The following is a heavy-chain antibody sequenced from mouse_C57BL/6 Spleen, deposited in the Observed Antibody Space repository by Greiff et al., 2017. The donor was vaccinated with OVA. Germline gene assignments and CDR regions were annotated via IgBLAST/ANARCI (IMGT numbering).Heavy chain of an antibody. D-gene: IGHD2-4*01. CDR1: GFTFSDYY. Sequence: EVQLVESEGGLVQPGSSMKLSCTASGFTFSDYYMAWVRQVPEKGLEWVANINYDGSSTYYLDSLKSRFIISRDNAKNILYLQMSSLKSEDTATYYCARENDFFDYWGQGTTLTVSS. J-gene: IGHJ2*01. CDR2: INYDGSST. V-gene: IGHV5-16*01. CDR3: ARENDFFDY.